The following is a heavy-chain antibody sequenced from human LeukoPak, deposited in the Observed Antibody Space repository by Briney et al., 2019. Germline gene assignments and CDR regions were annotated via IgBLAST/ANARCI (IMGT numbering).Heavy chain of an antibody. CDR1: GFTFSSYA. D-gene: IGHD1-26*01. Sequence: GGSLRLSCAASGFTFSSYAMHWVRQAPGKGLEWVAVISYDGSNKYYAGSVKGRFSISRDNSKNTLYLQMNSLRAEDTALYYCAKKVVVGATSPYSDFQDWGQGTLVTVSS. V-gene: IGHV3-30*04. CDR3: AKKVVVGATSPYSDFQD. J-gene: IGHJ1*01. CDR2: ISYDGSNK.